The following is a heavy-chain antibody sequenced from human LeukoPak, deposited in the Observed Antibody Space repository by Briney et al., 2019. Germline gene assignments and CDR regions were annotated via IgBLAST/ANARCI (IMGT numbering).Heavy chain of an antibody. V-gene: IGHV3-33*01. J-gene: IGHJ4*02. D-gene: IGHD2-15*01. Sequence: GGSLRLSCAASGFIFSNYGMHWVRQAPGKGLEWVAVIWYDGSNKYYADSVKGRFTISRDNSKNTLYLQLNSLRAEDTAVYYCARQHCSGGDCYFFDWGQGTLVTVSS. CDR2: IWYDGSNK. CDR1: GFIFSNYG. CDR3: ARQHCSGGDCYFFD.